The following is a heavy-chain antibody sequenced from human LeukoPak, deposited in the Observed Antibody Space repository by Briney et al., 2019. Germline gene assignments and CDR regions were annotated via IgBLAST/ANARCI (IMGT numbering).Heavy chain of an antibody. CDR2: INTNTGNP. J-gene: IGHJ6*02. Sequence: GASVKVSCKASGYTFTSYAMNWVRQAPGQGLEWMGWINTNTGNPTYAQGFTGRFVFSLDTSASTAYLQISSLKAEDTAVYYCAREPASITIFGVVIPQYGMDVWGQGTTVTVSS. D-gene: IGHD3-3*01. V-gene: IGHV7-4-1*02. CDR3: AREPASITIFGVVIPQYGMDV. CDR1: GYTFTSYA.